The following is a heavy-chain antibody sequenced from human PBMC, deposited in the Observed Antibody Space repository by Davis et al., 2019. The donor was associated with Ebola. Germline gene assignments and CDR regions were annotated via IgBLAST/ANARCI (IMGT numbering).Heavy chain of an antibody. CDR2: INTNTGNP. CDR3: ATLPDI. CDR1: GYTFTSYA. Sequence: ASVKVSCKASGYTFTSYAMNWVRQAPGQGLEWMGWINTNTGNPTYAEGFTGRFVFSLDTSVNMAYLLINSLKTEDAAVYYCATLPDIWGQGTMVTVSS. J-gene: IGHJ3*02. V-gene: IGHV7-4-1*04.